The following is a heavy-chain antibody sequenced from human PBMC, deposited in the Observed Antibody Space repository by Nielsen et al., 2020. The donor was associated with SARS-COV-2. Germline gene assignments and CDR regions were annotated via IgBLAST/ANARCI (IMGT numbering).Heavy chain of an antibody. D-gene: IGHD3-16*01. CDR1: GGSISTGSHY. V-gene: IGHV4-61*01. Sequence: SETLSLTCIVSGGSISTGSHYWSWIRQPPGKGLEWIGYIFYRGNTNYKPSLKSRVTISVDTSKNQFSLEMTSVTAADTAVYYCARQAKGGYHYFIDVWGKGTTVTVSS. CDR3: ARQAKGGYHYFIDV. CDR2: IFYRGNT. J-gene: IGHJ6*03.